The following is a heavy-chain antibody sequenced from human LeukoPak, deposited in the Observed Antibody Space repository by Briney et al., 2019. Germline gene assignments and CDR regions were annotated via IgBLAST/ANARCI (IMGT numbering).Heavy chain of an antibody. Sequence: ASVKVSCKASGYTFTGYYMHWVRQAPGQGLEWMGRINPNSGGTNYAQKFQGRVTMTRDTSISTAYMELSRLRSDDTAVYYCARVPREYSYGIYDYWGQGILVTVSS. J-gene: IGHJ4*02. CDR3: ARVPREYSYGIYDY. V-gene: IGHV1-2*06. CDR1: GYTFTGYY. D-gene: IGHD5-18*01. CDR2: INPNSGGT.